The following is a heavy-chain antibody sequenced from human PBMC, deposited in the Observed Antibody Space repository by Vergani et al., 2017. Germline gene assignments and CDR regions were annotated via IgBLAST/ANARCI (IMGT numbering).Heavy chain of an antibody. V-gene: IGHV3-30*03. CDR2: ISYDGSNK. Sequence: QVQLVESGGGVVQPGRSLRLSCAASGFTFSSYGMHWVRQAPGKGLEWVAVISYDGSNKYYADSVKGRFTISRDNSKNTLYLQMNSLRAEDTAVYYCARVDYGAYYYYYGMDVWGQGTTVTVSS. CDR1: GFTFSSYG. J-gene: IGHJ6*02. CDR3: ARVDYGAYYYYYGMDV. D-gene: IGHD4-17*01.